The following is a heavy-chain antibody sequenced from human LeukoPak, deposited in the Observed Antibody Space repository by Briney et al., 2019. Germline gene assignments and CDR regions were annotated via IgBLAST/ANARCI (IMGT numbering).Heavy chain of an antibody. Sequence: GGSLRLSCAASGFTFSSYAMHWVRQAPGKGLEWVAVISYDGSNKYYTDSVKGRFTISRDNSKNTLYLQMNSLRADDTAVYYCARDLKGVGYSYGYVYFDYWGQGTLVTVSS. V-gene: IGHV3-30*04. CDR2: ISYDGSNK. CDR1: GFTFSSYA. CDR3: ARDLKGVGYSYGYVYFDY. D-gene: IGHD5-18*01. J-gene: IGHJ4*02.